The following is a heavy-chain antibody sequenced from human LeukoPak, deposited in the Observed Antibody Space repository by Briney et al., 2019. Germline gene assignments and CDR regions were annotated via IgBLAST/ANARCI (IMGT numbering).Heavy chain of an antibody. V-gene: IGHV3-7*01. D-gene: IGHD3-10*02. CDR3: AELGITMIGGV. CDR2: INQDGSEK. J-gene: IGHJ6*04. Sequence: GGSLRLSCAASGFTFSSYWMSWVRQAPGKGLEWVAAINQDGSEKYYVYPGKGRFTISRDNAKNSLYLQMNSLRAEDTAVYYCAELGITMIGGVWGKGTTVTISS. CDR1: GFTFSSYW.